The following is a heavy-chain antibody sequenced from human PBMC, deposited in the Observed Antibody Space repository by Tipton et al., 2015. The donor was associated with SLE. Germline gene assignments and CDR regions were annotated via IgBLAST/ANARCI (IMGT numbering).Heavy chain of an antibody. CDR3: TREEIQRWCFDY. Sequence: SLRLSCTASGFTFGDYAMSWFRQAPGKGLEWVGFIRSKAYGGTTEYAASVKGRFTNSRDDSKSIAYLQMNSLKTEDTAVYYCTREEIQRWCFDYGGQGTLVTVSS. J-gene: IGHJ4*02. D-gene: IGHD5-18*01. CDR1: GFTFGDYA. V-gene: IGHV3-49*03. CDR2: IRSKAYGGTT.